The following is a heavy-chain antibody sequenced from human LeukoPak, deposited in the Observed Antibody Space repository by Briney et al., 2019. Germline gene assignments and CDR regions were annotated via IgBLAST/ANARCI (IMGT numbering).Heavy chain of an antibody. CDR1: GFTFSSYA. J-gene: IGHJ4*02. CDR2: ISGSGGST. D-gene: IGHD6-19*01. V-gene: IGHV3-23*01. Sequence: GGSLRLSCAASGFTFSSYAMSWVRQPPGKGLEWVSAISGSGGSTYYAASVKGRFTISRENSKNTLYLQMNSLSADDTALYYCAKGSVAGFFDYWGQGTLVTVSS. CDR3: AKGSVAGFFDY.